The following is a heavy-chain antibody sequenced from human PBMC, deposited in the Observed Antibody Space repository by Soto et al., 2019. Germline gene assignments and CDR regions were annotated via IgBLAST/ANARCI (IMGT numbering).Heavy chain of an antibody. J-gene: IGHJ6*02. CDR3: AKDKEIAAVYYYYGLDV. V-gene: IGHV3-30*18. D-gene: IGHD6-6*01. Sequence: QVQVVESGGGVVQPGRSLRLSCAASGFTFSSYGMHWVRQAPGKGLEWVAVISYDGSNKYYADSVKGRFTITRDNSKNTLYLQMNSLRAEDTAVYYCAKDKEIAAVYYYYGLDVWGQGTMVTVSS. CDR2: ISYDGSNK. CDR1: GFTFSSYG.